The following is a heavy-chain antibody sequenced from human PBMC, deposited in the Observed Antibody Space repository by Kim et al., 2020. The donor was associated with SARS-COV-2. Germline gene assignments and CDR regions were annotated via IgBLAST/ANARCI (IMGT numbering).Heavy chain of an antibody. V-gene: IGHV3-73*01. J-gene: IGHJ6*02. Sequence: GGSLRLSCAASGFTFSGSAMHWVRQASGKGLEWVGRIRSKANSYATAYAASVKGRFTISRDDSKNTAYLQMNSLKTEDTAVYYCTRPMTTVTRPGDIRYEYYYGMDVWGQGTTVTVSS. CDR2: IRSKANSYAT. D-gene: IGHD4-17*01. CDR3: TRPMTTVTRPGDIRYEYYYGMDV. CDR1: GFTFSGSA.